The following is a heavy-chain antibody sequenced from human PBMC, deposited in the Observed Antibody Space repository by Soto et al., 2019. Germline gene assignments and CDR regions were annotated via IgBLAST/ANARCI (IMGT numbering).Heavy chain of an antibody. J-gene: IGHJ4*02. Sequence: QLQLQESGPGLVKPSETLSLTCTVSGGSISSSSYYWGWIRQPPGKGLEWIGSIYYSGSTYYNPSLKSRVTISVDTSKNQFSLNLSFVTAADTAVYYCARQGPAVASFDYWGQGTLVTVSS. D-gene: IGHD6-19*01. V-gene: IGHV4-39*01. CDR3: ARQGPAVASFDY. CDR2: IYYSGST. CDR1: GGSISSSSYY.